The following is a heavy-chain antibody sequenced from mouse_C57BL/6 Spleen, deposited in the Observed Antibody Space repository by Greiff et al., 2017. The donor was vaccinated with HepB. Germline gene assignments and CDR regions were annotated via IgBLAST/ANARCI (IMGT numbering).Heavy chain of an antibody. V-gene: IGHV3-6*01. J-gene: IGHJ3*01. CDR2: ISYDGSN. CDR3: ARGYYGSSFAY. D-gene: IGHD1-1*01. CDR1: GYSITSGYY. Sequence: EVQLVESGPGLVKPSQSLSLTCSVTGYSITSGYYWNWIRQFPGNKLEWMGYISYDGSNNYNPSLKNRISITRDTSKNQFFLKLNSVTTEDTATYYCARGYYGSSFAYWGQGTLVTVSA.